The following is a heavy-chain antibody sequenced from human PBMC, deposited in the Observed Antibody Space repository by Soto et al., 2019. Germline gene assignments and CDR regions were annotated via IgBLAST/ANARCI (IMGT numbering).Heavy chain of an antibody. CDR3: AREYQLLSYYYYMGV. CDR1: GYTFTSYD. CDR2: MNPNSGNT. J-gene: IGHJ6*03. V-gene: IGHV1-8*01. D-gene: IGHD2-2*01. Sequence: ASVKVSCKASGYTFTSYDINWVRQATGQGLEWMGWMNPNSGNTGYAQKFQGRVTMTRNTSISTAYMELSSLRSEDTAVYYCAREYQLLSYYYYMGVWGKGTTVTVSS.